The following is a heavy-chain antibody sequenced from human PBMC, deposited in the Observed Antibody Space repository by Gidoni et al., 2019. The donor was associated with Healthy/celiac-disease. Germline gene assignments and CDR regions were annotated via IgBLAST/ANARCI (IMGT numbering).Heavy chain of an antibody. CDR2: TYYRSKWYN. J-gene: IGHJ6*02. CDR3: ARGTWIQRGPRLYYYYYGMDV. CDR1: GDSVSRNSAA. Sequence: QVQLQQSGPGLVKPSQTLSLTCAISGDSVSRNSAAWNWIRQSPSRGLEWLGRTYYRSKWYNDYAVSVKSRITINPDTSKNQFSLQLNSVTPEDTAVYYCARGTWIQRGPRLYYYYYGMDVWGQGTTVTVSS. V-gene: IGHV6-1*01. D-gene: IGHD5-18*01.